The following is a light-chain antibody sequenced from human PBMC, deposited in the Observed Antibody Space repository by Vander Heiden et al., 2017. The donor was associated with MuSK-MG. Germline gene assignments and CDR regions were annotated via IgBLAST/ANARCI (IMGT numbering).Light chain of an antibody. V-gene: IGLV2-14*03. Sequence: QSALTQPASVSGSPGQSITISCTGTSSYVGGYNYVSWDQQHPGKAPKLMIYDVSNRPSGVSNRFSGSKSGNTASLTISGLQAEDEADYYCSSYTSSSTVVFGGGTKLTVL. CDR2: DVS. J-gene: IGLJ2*01. CDR3: SSYTSSSTVV. CDR1: SSYVGGYNY.